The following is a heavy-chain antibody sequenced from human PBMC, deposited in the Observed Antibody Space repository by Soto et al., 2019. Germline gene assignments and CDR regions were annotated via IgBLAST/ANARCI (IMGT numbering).Heavy chain of an antibody. Sequence: VASVKVSCKASGYTFTSNGISWVRQAPGQGLEWMGWIGAYNGNTDYAQKFQVRVTMTTDTSTSTAYMELRSLRSDDTAVYYCARDVGGSGYSYIDYWGQGTLVTVSS. V-gene: IGHV1-18*01. CDR2: IGAYNGNT. CDR1: GYTFTSNG. CDR3: ARDVGGSGYSYIDY. J-gene: IGHJ4*02. D-gene: IGHD5-18*01.